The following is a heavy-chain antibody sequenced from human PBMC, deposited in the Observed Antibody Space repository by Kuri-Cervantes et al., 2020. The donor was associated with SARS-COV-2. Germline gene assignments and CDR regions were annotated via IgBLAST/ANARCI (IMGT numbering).Heavy chain of an antibody. CDR3: ARDQYDFWSGYLRGIGDV. CDR2: ISHDGKNK. D-gene: IGHD3-3*01. V-gene: IGHV3-30*03. CDR1: GFNFSRTD. J-gene: IGHJ6*02. Sequence: GGSLRLSCAASGFNFSRTDMHWVRQAPGKGLEWVAVISHDGKNKKCIASGKGRFTISRDNSQNTLYLHMNSLRAEDTAVYYCARDQYDFWSGYLRGIGDVWGQGTTVTVSS.